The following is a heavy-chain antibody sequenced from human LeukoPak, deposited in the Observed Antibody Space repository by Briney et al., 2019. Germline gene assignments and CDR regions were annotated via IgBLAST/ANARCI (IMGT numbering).Heavy chain of an antibody. CDR1: GYSFTSYW. J-gene: IGHJ3*02. Sequence: GESLKISCKGSGYSFTSYWIGWVRQMPEKGLEWMGIIYLGDSDTRYSPSFQGQVTISADKSISTAYLQWSSLKASDTAMYYCARQLPGVSSAFDIWGHGTMVITVSS. CDR3: ARQLPGVSSAFDI. CDR2: IYLGDSDT. V-gene: IGHV5-51*01. D-gene: IGHD5/OR15-5a*01.